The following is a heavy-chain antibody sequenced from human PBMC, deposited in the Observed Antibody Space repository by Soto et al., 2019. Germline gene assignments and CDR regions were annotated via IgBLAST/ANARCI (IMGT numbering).Heavy chain of an antibody. J-gene: IGHJ4*02. V-gene: IGHV4-30-2*01. CDR1: GGSISSGGYS. D-gene: IGHD2-21*01. CDR3: ARGPPLLW. Sequence: SETLSLTCAVSGGSISSGGYSWSWIRQPPGKGLECIGYIYHSGSTYCNPSLKSRVTISVDRSKNQFSLKLSSVTAADTAVYYCARGPPLLWWSQGTLVTVSS. CDR2: IYHSGST.